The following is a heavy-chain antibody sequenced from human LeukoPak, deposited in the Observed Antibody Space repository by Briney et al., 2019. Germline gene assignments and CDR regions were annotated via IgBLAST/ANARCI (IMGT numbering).Heavy chain of an antibody. Sequence: ASVKVSCKASGYTFTSYGISWVRQAPGQGLEWMGWISAYNGNTNYAQKLQGRVTMTTDTSTSTAYMELRSLRSDDTAVYYCARAYYYDSSGYYYYYYGMDVWGQGTTVTASS. D-gene: IGHD3-22*01. V-gene: IGHV1-18*01. CDR3: ARAYYYDSSGYYYYYYGMDV. CDR1: GYTFTSYG. J-gene: IGHJ6*02. CDR2: ISAYNGNT.